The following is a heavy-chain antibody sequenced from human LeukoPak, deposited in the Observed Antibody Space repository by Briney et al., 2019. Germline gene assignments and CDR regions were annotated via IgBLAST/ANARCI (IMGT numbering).Heavy chain of an antibody. J-gene: IGHJ3*02. CDR3: ARPKHANVDYGAFDI. CDR1: GFTFSSYA. CDR2: ISYDGSNK. V-gene: IGHV3-30-3*01. Sequence: GGSLRLSCAASGFTFSSYAMHWVRQAPGKGLEWVAVISYDGSNKYYADSVKGRFTISRDNSKNTLYLQMNSLRAEDTAVYYCARPKHANVDYGAFDIWGQGTMVTVSS. D-gene: IGHD4-17*01.